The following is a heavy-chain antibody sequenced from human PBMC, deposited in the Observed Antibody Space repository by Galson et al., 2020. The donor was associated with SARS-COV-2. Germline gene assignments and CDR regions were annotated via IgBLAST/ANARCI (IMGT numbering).Heavy chain of an antibody. CDR1: GFTFSSWP. D-gene: IGHD3-3*01. CDR3: VKDAGWRLAGVSYSWFDS. J-gene: IGHJ5*01. CDR2: ISGSAGTK. Sequence: GESLKISCAPSGFTFSSWPMSWVRQFPGKGLEWVSGISGSAGTKMYADSVKGRFTISRDNSNNTLYLQMNSLRADDTAKYYCVKDAGWRLAGVSYSWFDSWGQETLVTVSS. V-gene: IGHV3-23*01.